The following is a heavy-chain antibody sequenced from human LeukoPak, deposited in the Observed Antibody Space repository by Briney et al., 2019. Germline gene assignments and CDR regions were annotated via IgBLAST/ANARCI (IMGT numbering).Heavy chain of an antibody. CDR3: ARSIVVVPVEFDP. D-gene: IGHD2-2*01. CDR1: GYTFTSYA. J-gene: IGHJ5*02. CDR2: INAGNGNT. V-gene: IGHV1-3*01. Sequence: ASVKDSCKASGYTFTSYAMHWVRQAPGQRLEWMGWINAGNGNTKYSQKFQGRVTITRDTSASTAYMELSSLRSEDTAVYYCARSIVVVPVEFDPWGQGTLVTVSS.